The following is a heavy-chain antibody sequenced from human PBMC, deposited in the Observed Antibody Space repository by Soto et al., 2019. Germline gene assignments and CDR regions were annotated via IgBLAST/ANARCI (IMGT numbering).Heavy chain of an antibody. D-gene: IGHD6-6*01. CDR3: ARDLMYTSSPDSWFDP. V-gene: IGHV1-18*01. CDR1: GYSFANYG. CDR2: INTDTGNT. Sequence: QVQLVQSGVEVKKPGASVKVSCKTSGYSFANYGINWVRQAPGQGLEWMGWINTDTGNTVYAQTFQGRVTMTTDTSTRTVFMDLRSLRTDDTAVYYCARDLMYTSSPDSWFDPWGQGTLVTVSS. J-gene: IGHJ5*02.